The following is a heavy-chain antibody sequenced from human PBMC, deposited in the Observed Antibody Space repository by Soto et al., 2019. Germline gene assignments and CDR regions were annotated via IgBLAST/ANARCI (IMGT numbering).Heavy chain of an antibody. CDR3: ARGTYFDDSSGYFDY. D-gene: IGHD3-22*01. J-gene: IGHJ4*02. V-gene: IGHV3-7*01. CDR1: GFTFSSCS. CDR2: INQDGSEK. Sequence: GGSLRLSCAASGFTFSSCSMGWVRQAPGKGLVWVANINQDGSEKYYVDSVKGRFTISRDNAKNSLYVQMTSLRVEDTAVYYCARGTYFDDSSGYFDYWGQGTLVTVSS.